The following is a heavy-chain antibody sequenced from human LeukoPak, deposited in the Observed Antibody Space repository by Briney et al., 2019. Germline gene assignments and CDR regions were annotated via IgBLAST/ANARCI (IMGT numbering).Heavy chain of an antibody. V-gene: IGHV4-39*07. CDR3: ARVLGERYYDSPGTRWAPFFDY. CDR2: INHSGST. Sequence: SETLSLTCTVSGGSVSSGSYYWGWIRQPPGKGLEWIGEINHSGSTNYNPSLKSRVTISVDTSKNQFSLKLSSVTAADTAVYYCARVLGERYYDSPGTRWAPFFDYWGQGTLVTVSS. J-gene: IGHJ4*02. D-gene: IGHD3-22*01. CDR1: GGSVSSGSYY.